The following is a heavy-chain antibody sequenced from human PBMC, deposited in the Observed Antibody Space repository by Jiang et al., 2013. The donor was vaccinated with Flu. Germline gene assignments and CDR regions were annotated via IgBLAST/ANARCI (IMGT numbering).Heavy chain of an antibody. D-gene: IGHD3-22*01. CDR2: IIPSHGTT. Sequence: EVKKPGSSVKVSCRASGGTFSSFDIAWVRQAPGQGLEWMGRIIPSHGTTNYAQRFQGRVTITADESTTTAFMELSSLRSEDTAIYYCATDYYYDSSGRPWDYWGQGTLVTVSS. CDR3: ATDYYYDSSGRPWDY. CDR1: GGTFSSFD. J-gene: IGHJ4*02. V-gene: IGHV1-69*11.